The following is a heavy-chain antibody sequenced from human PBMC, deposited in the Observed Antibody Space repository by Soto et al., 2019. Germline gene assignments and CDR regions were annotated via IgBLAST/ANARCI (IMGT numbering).Heavy chain of an antibody. CDR2: IYYSGST. V-gene: IGHV4-31*03. CDR3: AREGRITIFGVVPWGDYYGMDV. Sequence: PSETLSLTCTVSGGSISSGGYYWSWIRQHRGKGLDLIGYIYYSGSTYYNPSLKSRVTISVDTSKNQFSLKLSSVTAADTAVYYCAREGRITIFGVVPWGDYYGMDVGGQGTTVPVSS. J-gene: IGHJ6*02. D-gene: IGHD3-3*01. CDR1: GGSISSGGYY.